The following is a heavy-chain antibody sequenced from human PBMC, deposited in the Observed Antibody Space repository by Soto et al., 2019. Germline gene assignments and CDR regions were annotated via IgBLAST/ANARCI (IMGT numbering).Heavy chain of an antibody. D-gene: IGHD6-19*01. V-gene: IGHV3-13*01. Sequence: EVPLVESGGGLVQPGGSLKLSCAASGFTFSTYDMHWVRQDTGKGLEWVSAIGTAGDTYYVASVKGRFTISRDNAKNSLFLQMNSLTGGDTAVYYCVRESRGSGWNHFDSWGQGTLVSVSS. CDR2: IGTAGDT. CDR1: GFTFSTYD. CDR3: VRESRGSGWNHFDS. J-gene: IGHJ4*02.